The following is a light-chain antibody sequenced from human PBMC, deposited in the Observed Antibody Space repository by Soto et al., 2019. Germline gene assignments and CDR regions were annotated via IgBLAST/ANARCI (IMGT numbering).Light chain of an antibody. CDR2: IAS. CDR3: LLYNGYPRT. CDR1: QGIRND. Sequence: DIQRTQSTSSMSASVGDRFPSTRMASQGIRNDLDWFQQKPGKATKRLIYIASSLQSGVPPRFRGSGSGTEFTITISSLQTEDFANYYCLLYNGYPRTVGQVTKVEIK. J-gene: IGKJ1*01. V-gene: IGKV1-17*01.